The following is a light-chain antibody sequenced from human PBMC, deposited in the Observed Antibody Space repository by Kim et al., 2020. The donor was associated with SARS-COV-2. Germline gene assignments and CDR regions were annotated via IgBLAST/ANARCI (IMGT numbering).Light chain of an antibody. CDR2: AAS. Sequence: DIQLTQSPSFLSASVGDRLTITCRASQDINIHLAWYQQKPGRAPKLLIYAASTLQNGVPSRFSGSGSGAEFTLTISSLQPEDFATYYCQQLTVPRTFGQGTKVDIK. CDR1: QDINIH. CDR3: QQLTVPRT. V-gene: IGKV1-9*01. J-gene: IGKJ1*01.